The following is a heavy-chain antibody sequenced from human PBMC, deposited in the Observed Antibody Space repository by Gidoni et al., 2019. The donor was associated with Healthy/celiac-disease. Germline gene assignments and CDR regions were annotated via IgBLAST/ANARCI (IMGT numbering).Heavy chain of an antibody. J-gene: IGHJ4*02. Sequence: EVQLVESGGGLVQPGRSLRLSCDASGFTFDDYAMNGVRQAPGKGLEWFSGISWNSGSIVYADSVKGRFTISRDNAKNYLYLQMNSLRAEDTAVYYCAKDIMVRGVIISLFDYWGQGTLVTVSS. CDR1: GFTFDDYA. D-gene: IGHD3-10*01. V-gene: IGHV3-9*01. CDR3: AKDIMVRGVIISLFDY. CDR2: ISWNSGSI.